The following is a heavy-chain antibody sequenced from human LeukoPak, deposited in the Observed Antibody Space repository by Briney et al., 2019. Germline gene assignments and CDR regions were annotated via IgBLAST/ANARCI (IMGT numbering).Heavy chain of an antibody. V-gene: IGHV1-18*01. CDR2: ITTYNGNT. D-gene: IGHD6-6*01. J-gene: IGHJ3*02. Sequence: ASVRVSCKASGYSLTTYGITWVRQAPGQGLEWMGWITTYNGNTNYARKLQGRVTMTTDTSTNTAYMELGSLRPDDTAVYYCARLIEYRTSSRVFDIWGQGTMVTVSS. CDR3: ARLIEYRTSSRVFDI. CDR1: GYSLTTYG.